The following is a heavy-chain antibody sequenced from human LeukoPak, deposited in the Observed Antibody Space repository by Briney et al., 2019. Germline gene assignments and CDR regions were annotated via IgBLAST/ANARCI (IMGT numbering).Heavy chain of an antibody. CDR1: GFTFSSYW. J-gene: IGHJ4*02. V-gene: IGHV3-74*01. Sequence: GGSLRLSCAASGFTFSSYWMHWVRQAPGKGLVWVSRINTDGSSTSYADSVKGRFTISRDNAKNTLYLQMNSLRAEDTAVYYCAREGVWDYFDYWGQGTLVTVSS. CDR2: INTDGSST. D-gene: IGHD1-26*01. CDR3: AREGVWDYFDY.